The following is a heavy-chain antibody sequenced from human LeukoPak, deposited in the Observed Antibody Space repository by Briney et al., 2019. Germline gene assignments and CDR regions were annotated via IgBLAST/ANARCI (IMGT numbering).Heavy chain of an antibody. J-gene: IGHJ4*02. CDR2: IYYSGST. CDR1: GGSISSSSYY. CDR3: ASYDSSGRFDY. D-gene: IGHD3-22*01. V-gene: IGHV4-39*07. Sequence: PSETLSLTCTVSGGSISSSSYYWGWIRQPPGKGLEWIGSIYYSGSTYYNPSLKSRVTISVDTSKNQFSLKLSSVTAADTAVYYCASYDSSGRFDYWGQGTLVTVSS.